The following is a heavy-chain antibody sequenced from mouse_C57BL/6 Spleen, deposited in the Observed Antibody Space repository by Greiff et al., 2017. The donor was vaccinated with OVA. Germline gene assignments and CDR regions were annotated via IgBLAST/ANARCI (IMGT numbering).Heavy chain of an antibody. CDR2: IYPGEGDT. V-gene: IGHV1-82*01. CDR1: GYAFSSSW. CDR3: ARWGSSYYYAMDY. Sequence: VQLQQSGPELVKPGASVKISCKASGYAFSSSWMNWVKQRPGKGLEWIGRIYPGEGDTNYNGKFKGKATLTADKSSSTAYMQLSSLTSEDSAVYFCARWGSSYYYAMDYWGQGTSVTVSS. J-gene: IGHJ4*01. D-gene: IGHD1-1*01.